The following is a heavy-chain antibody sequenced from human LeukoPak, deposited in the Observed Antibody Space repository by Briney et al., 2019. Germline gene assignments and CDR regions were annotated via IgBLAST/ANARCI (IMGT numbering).Heavy chain of an antibody. CDR1: GFTFSSYA. J-gene: IGHJ5*02. CDR3: ARGTRLLWFGELSKWFDP. CDR2: ISYDGSNK. D-gene: IGHD3-10*01. Sequence: GGSLRLSCAASGFTFSSYAMRWVRQAPGKGLGWVAVISYDGSNKYYADSVKGRFTISRDNSKNTLYLQMNSLRAEDTAVYYCARGTRLLWFGELSKWFDPWGQGTLVTVSS. V-gene: IGHV3-30-3*01.